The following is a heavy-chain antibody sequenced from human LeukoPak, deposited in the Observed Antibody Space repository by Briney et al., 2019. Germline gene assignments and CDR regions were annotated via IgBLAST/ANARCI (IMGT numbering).Heavy chain of an antibody. CDR1: GGSISSGSYY. D-gene: IGHD2-15*01. Sequence: SETLSLTCTVSGGSISSGSYYWSWIRQPAGKGLEWIGRIFTSGSTKYNPSLKSRVTISVDTSKNQFSLKLSSVTAADTAVYYCAREGYCSGGNCPVEHWGQGTLVTVSS. CDR3: AREGYCSGGNCPVEH. CDR2: IFTSGST. V-gene: IGHV4-61*02. J-gene: IGHJ4*02.